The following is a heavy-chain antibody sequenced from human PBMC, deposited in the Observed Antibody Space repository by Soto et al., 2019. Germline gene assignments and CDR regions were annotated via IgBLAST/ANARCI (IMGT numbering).Heavy chain of an antibody. CDR2: ISGSGGST. Sequence: EVQLLESGGGLVQPGGSLRLSCAASGFTFSSYAMSWVRQAPGKGLEWVSAISGSGGSTYYADSVKGRFTISRDNSKNTLYLQMNSLRAEDTAVYYCAIRIVGVPAASGSPSRFGPWGQGTLVTVSS. V-gene: IGHV3-23*01. D-gene: IGHD2-2*01. CDR1: GFTFSSYA. J-gene: IGHJ5*02. CDR3: AIRIVGVPAASGSPSRFGP.